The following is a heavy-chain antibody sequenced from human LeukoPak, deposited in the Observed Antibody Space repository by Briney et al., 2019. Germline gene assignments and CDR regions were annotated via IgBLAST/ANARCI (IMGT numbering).Heavy chain of an antibody. CDR1: GFTFSSYT. Sequence: GGSLRLSCAASGFTFSSYTMHWVRQAPGKGLEWVAVISYDGSNKFYADSVKGRFTISRDNSKNTLFLQMNSLRPEDTALYYCARDYTVEKAFDIWGQGTMVTVSS. J-gene: IGHJ3*02. D-gene: IGHD4-23*01. CDR3: ARDYTVEKAFDI. V-gene: IGHV3-30*04. CDR2: ISYDGSNK.